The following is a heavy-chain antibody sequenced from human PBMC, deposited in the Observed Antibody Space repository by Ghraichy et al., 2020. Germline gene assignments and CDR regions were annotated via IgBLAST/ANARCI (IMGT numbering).Heavy chain of an antibody. CDR3: AREPGKYYYDSSGVRGFDY. J-gene: IGHJ4*02. CDR1: GGTFSSYA. CDR2: IIPIFGTA. V-gene: IGHV1-69*13. Sequence: SVKVSCKASGGTFSSYAINWVRQAPGQGLEWMGGIIPIFGTANYAQKFQGRVTITADESTSTAYMELSSLRSEDTAVYYCAREPGKYYYDSSGVRGFDYWGQGTLVTVSS. D-gene: IGHD3-22*01.